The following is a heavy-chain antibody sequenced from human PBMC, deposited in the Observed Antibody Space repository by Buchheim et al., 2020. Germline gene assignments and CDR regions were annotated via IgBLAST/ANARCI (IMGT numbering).Heavy chain of an antibody. CDR3: ARDRIVGTGIADY. D-gene: IGHD1-7*01. CDR2: IRGSGGNT. Sequence: EVQLLESGGGLVQPGGSLRLSCAASGFTFSRYAMTWVRQTPGKGLECVSGIRGSGGNTYYADSVKGRFTIYRDNSKNMLYLQMNSLRAEDTAIYYCARDRIVGTGIADYWGQGTL. CDR1: GFTFSRYA. J-gene: IGHJ4*02. V-gene: IGHV3-23*01.